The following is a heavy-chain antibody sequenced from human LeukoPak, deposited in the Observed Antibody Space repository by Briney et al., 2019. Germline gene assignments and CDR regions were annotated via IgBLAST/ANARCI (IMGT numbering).Heavy chain of an antibody. J-gene: IGHJ4*02. V-gene: IGHV3-23*01. CDR1: GFSFNSYA. CDR2: ISSTGATT. Sequence: GGSLRLSCAASGFSFNSYAMNWVRQAPGKGLEGGSVISSTGATTYYAACVKGRFTISRDNSKSTLYLQMDALRADDTAVYYCARSLNGFYRGLDFWGQGTLVTVSS. D-gene: IGHD3-22*01. CDR3: ARSLNGFYRGLDF.